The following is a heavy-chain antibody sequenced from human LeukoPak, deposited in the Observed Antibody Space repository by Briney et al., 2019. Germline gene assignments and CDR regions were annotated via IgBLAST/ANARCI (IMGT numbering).Heavy chain of an antibody. CDR2: IKEDGSRE. J-gene: IGHJ1*01. CDR1: GFTLSSYW. Sequence: PGGSLRLSCAASGFTLSSYWMTWVRQAPGKGLEWVANIKEDGSREYYVDSVKGRFTISRDNAKNSLYLQMDSLTAEDTAVYYCARDSPGYGAHVSWGQGTLVSVSS. CDR3: ARDSPGYGAHVS. D-gene: IGHD4/OR15-4a*01. V-gene: IGHV3-7*01.